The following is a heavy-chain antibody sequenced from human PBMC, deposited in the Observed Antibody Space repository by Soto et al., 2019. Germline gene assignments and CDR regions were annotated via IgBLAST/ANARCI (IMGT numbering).Heavy chain of an antibody. V-gene: IGHV3-15*01. D-gene: IGHD3-16*01. CDR2: IKSKTDGGTA. Sequence: EVQLVESGGGLVKTGGSLRLSCAASGFIFSNAWMSWVRQAPGKGLEWVGRIKSKTDGGTADYAAPVKGRLTISRDESKETLYLQMNSLKTEDTAVYYCTTESGYLGGTLDYWGQGTLVTVSS. CDR3: TTESGYLGGTLDY. J-gene: IGHJ4*02. CDR1: GFIFSNAW.